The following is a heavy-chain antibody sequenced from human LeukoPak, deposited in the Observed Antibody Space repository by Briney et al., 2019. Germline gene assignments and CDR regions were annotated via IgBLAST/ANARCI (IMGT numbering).Heavy chain of an antibody. Sequence: GGSLRLSCAASGFTFYSDWMTWVRQAPGKGLEWVANINPDGSQKYYVDSVKGRFTISRDNAKNSLSLQMNSLRAEGTALYYCARHDCTSANCPLDYWGQGTLVAVSS. CDR3: ARHDCTSANCPLDY. CDR2: INPDGSQK. D-gene: IGHD2-2*01. V-gene: IGHV3-7*03. CDR1: GFTFYSDW. J-gene: IGHJ4*02.